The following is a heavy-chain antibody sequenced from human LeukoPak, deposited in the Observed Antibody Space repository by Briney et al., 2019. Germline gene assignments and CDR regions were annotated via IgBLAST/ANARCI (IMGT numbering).Heavy chain of an antibody. Sequence: PSETLSLTCTVSSYSISSGYYWGWIRQPPGKGLEWIGSIDHSGRTYYHPSLKSQVTISVDTSKNQFSLKLSSVTAADTAVYFCGRDRPTGYYDYWGQGILVTVSS. CDR2: IDHSGRT. CDR1: SYSISSGYY. V-gene: IGHV4-38-2*02. J-gene: IGHJ4*02. CDR3: GRDRPTGYYDY. D-gene: IGHD3-9*01.